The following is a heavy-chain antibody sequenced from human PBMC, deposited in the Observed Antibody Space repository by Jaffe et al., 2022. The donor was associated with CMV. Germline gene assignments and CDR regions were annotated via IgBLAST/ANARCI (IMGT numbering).Heavy chain of an antibody. D-gene: IGHD1-7*01. V-gene: IGHV4-59*01. CDR1: GGSISSYY. CDR2: IYYSGST. Sequence: QVQLQESGPGLVKPSETLSLTCTVSGGSISSYYWSWIRQPPGKGLEWIGYIYYSGSTNYNPSLKSRVTISVDTSKNQFSLKLSSVTAADTAVYYCARYGRAGTTGWYFDLWGRGTLVTVSS. J-gene: IGHJ2*01. CDR3: ARYGRAGTTGWYFDL.